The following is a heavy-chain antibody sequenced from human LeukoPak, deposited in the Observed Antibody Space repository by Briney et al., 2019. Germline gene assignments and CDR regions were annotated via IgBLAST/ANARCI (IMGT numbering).Heavy chain of an antibody. CDR2: IYYSGST. D-gene: IGHD3-10*01. V-gene: IGHV4-39*01. CDR1: GASIGSGSYN. Sequence: SETLSLTGTVSGASIGSGSYNGGWIRHPPGKGLGWMGGIYYSGSTYYNPSLKSRVTISVDTSKNQFSLKLSSVTAADTAVYYCARQDPYYYGSGSAFDYWGQGTLVTVSS. CDR3: ARQDPYYYGSGSAFDY. J-gene: IGHJ4*02.